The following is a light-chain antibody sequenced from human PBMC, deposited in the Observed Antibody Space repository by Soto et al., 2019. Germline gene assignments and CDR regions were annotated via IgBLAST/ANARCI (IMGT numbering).Light chain of an antibody. V-gene: IGKV3-20*01. CDR2: GSS. CDR1: QSVNSKS. Sequence: EIVLTQSPGSLSLSPGDRATLSCRASQSVNSKSLAWYQQKPAQPPRLLIYGSSSRAIGIPDRFRGSGSGTDFTLAISRLEPEYFALYYCQQHGSSVTFGQGTNVEV. CDR3: QQHGSSVT. J-gene: IGKJ1*01.